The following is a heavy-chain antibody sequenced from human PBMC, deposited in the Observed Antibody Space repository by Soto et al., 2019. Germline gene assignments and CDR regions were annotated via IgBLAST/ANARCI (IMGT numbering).Heavy chain of an antibody. D-gene: IGHD1-1*01. J-gene: IGHJ6*01. CDR1: GFSLSSNGVG. Sequence: QITLKESGPTLVKPTQTLTLTCAFSGFSLSSNGVGVGWVRQPPGKALEWLAVFYWDDDKRYSPSLRSRVTITKAHSTKQVVLSLTNIAPVDTGTYYVAIDATEKTSYYGKEVWGQGTTVPVSS. V-gene: IGHV2-5*02. CDR3: AIDATEKTSYYGKEV. CDR2: FYWDDDK.